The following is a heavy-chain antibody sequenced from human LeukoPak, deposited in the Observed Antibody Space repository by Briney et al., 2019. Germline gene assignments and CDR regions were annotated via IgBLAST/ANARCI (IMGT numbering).Heavy chain of an antibody. CDR2: IQYDGISK. CDR3: VEEVGSVAGSLDI. V-gene: IGHV3-30*02. J-gene: IGHJ4*02. D-gene: IGHD6-19*01. CDR1: GLIFSNYG. Sequence: GGSLRLSCAASGLIFSNYGMHWVRQAPGKGLEWVTFIQYDGISKYYADSVKGRFTISRDNSKNTLYLQMNSLRPEDTTVYYRVEEVGSVAGSLDIWGQGTRVSV.